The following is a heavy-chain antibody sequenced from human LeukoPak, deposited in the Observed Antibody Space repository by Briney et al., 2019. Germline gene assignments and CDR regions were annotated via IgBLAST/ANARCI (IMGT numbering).Heavy chain of an antibody. CDR3: ARDRSLRRFDY. CDR2: ISSRGSSI. Sequence: GGSLRLSCVASGFTVSANYMNWVRQAPGKGREWVSYISSRGSSIYYADSVKGRFTISRDNAKNSLYLQMSSLRAEDTAVYYCARDRSLRRFDYWGQGTLVTVSS. V-gene: IGHV3-48*03. J-gene: IGHJ4*02. D-gene: IGHD3-16*01. CDR1: GFTVSANY.